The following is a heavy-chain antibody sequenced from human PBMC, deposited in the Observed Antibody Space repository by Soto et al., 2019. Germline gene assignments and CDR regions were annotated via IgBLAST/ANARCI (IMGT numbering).Heavy chain of an antibody. V-gene: IGHV3-30*18. J-gene: IGHJ6*02. D-gene: IGHD4-4*01. CDR2: ISYDGSNK. CDR3: AKDRRVTRGRGMDV. CDR1: GFTFSSYG. Sequence: GGSLRLSCAASGFTFSSYGMHWARQAPGKGLEWVAVISYDGSNKYYADSVKGRFTISRDNSKNTLYLQMNSLRAEDTAVYYCAKDRRVTRGRGMDVWGQGTTVTVSS.